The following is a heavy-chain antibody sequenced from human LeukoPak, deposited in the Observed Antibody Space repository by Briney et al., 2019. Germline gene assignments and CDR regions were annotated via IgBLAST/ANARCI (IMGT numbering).Heavy chain of an antibody. J-gene: IGHJ4*02. D-gene: IGHD1-26*01. V-gene: IGHV1-18*04. Sequence: ASVKVSCKASGYTFTSYGISWVRQAPGQGLEWIGWISAYNGNTNYAQKLQGRVTMTTDTSTSTAYMELSSLRSEDTAVYYCATPIVGGLYFDYWGQGTLVTVSS. CDR2: ISAYNGNT. CDR3: ATPIVGGLYFDY. CDR1: GYTFTSYG.